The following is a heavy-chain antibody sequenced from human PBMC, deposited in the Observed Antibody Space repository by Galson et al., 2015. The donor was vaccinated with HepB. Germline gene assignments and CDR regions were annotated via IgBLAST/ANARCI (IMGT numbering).Heavy chain of an antibody. CDR3: ASPTPPNDYYNSDAFDI. CDR1: GYRFTAYW. CDR2: IYPGNSDT. J-gene: IGHJ3*02. V-gene: IGHV5-51*01. Sequence: QSGAEVKKPGESLKISCKGSGYRFTAYWIAWVRQMPGKGLEWMGIIYPGNSDTRYSPSFQGQVTISADKSINTAYLQWSSLKASDTAMYYCASPTPPNDYYNSDAFDIWGQGTMVTVSS. D-gene: IGHD4-11*01.